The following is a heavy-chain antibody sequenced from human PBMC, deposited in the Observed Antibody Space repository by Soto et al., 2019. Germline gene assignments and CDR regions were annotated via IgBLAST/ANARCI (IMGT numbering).Heavy chain of an antibody. Sequence: GGSLRLSCAASGFTFSSYSMNWVRQAPGKGLEWVSSISSSNYIYYADSVKGRFTISRDNAKNSLYLQMNSLRAEDTAVYYCARSPGGGLWEGRYYYYYMDVWGKGTTVTVSS. CDR2: ISSSNYI. J-gene: IGHJ6*03. CDR1: GFTFSSYS. D-gene: IGHD3-16*01. CDR3: ARSPGGGLWEGRYYYYYMDV. V-gene: IGHV3-21*01.